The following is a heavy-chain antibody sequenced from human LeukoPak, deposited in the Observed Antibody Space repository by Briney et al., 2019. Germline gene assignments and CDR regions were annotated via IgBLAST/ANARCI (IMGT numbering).Heavy chain of an antibody. D-gene: IGHD3-22*01. Sequence: SETLSLTCAVYGGSFSGYYWSWIRQPPGKGLEWIGEINHSGSTNYNPSLKSRVTTSVDTSKNQFSLKLSSVTAADTAVYYCARGDYYDSSGYSIDYWGQGTLVTVSS. CDR1: GGSFSGYY. J-gene: IGHJ4*02. CDR3: ARGDYYDSSGYSIDY. V-gene: IGHV4-34*01. CDR2: INHSGST.